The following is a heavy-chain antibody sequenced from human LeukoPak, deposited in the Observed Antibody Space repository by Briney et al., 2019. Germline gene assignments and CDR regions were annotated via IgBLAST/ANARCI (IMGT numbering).Heavy chain of an antibody. CDR1: GFTFSSYA. D-gene: IGHD6-13*01. J-gene: IGHJ4*02. CDR3: AKVPSSVWFLTPEYFDY. Sequence: RGSLRLSCAASGFTFSSYAMSWVRQAPGKGLEWVSGISAGGRSTHYADSVKGRFTVSRDNSKNTLYLQMNSLRAEDTAVYYCAKVPSSVWFLTPEYFDYWGQGTLVTVSS. V-gene: IGHV3-23*01. CDR2: ISAGGRST.